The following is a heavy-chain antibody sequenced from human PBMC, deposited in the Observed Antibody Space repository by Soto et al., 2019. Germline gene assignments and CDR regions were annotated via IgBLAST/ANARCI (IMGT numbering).Heavy chain of an antibody. Sequence: PSETLSLTCAVFGYSINNGYYWGWIRQPPGKGLEWMGAMYHSGSTYYDPSFRGRVAISKDTSKNQFSMRLSYVTAADRAVYYCARGLDYSGMDVWGQGTTVTVSS. J-gene: IGHJ6*02. CDR2: MYHSGST. CDR1: GYSINNGYY. V-gene: IGHV4-38-2*01. CDR3: ARGLDYSGMDV.